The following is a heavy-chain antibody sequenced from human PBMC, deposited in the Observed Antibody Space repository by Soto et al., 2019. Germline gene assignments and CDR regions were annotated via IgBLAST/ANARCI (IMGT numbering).Heavy chain of an antibody. V-gene: IGHV3-9*01. Sequence: GGSLRLSCAASGFTFDDYAMHWVRQAPGKGLEWVSGISWNSGSIGYADSVKGRFTISRDNAEKSLYLQMNGLRAEDTALYYCAKDFYPQYSSSSSYFDFWGQGTLVTVSS. CDR1: GFTFDDYA. J-gene: IGHJ4*02. CDR2: ISWNSGSI. D-gene: IGHD6-6*01. CDR3: AKDFYPQYSSSSSYFDF.